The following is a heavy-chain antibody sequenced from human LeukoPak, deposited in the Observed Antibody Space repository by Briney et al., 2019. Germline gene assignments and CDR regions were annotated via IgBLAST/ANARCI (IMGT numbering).Heavy chain of an antibody. V-gene: IGHV3-23*01. J-gene: IGHJ6*03. Sequence: PGGSLRLSCAASGFTFNDYAMSWVRQAPGKGLEWVSAMSGSGGYIYTADSVKGRFTISRDNSKNTLYLQMNSLRAEDTALYYCAKENGQGSPYYYYYMDVWGKGTTVTVS. CDR1: GFTFNDYA. CDR2: MSGSGGYI. CDR3: AKENGQGSPYYYYYMDV.